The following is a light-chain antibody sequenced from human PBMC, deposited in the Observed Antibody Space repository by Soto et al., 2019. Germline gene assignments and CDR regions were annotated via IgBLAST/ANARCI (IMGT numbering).Light chain of an antibody. CDR2: RAS. J-gene: IGKJ2*01. Sequence: DIQMTQSPSTLSASVGDRVTITCRASQSISNWLAWYQQKPGKAPKLLIYRASALESGVPSRFSGSGSGTEFTITVSSLQPDDFATYYSQQYSTYSHTFGQGTELEI. V-gene: IGKV1-5*03. CDR1: QSISNW. CDR3: QQYSTYSHT.